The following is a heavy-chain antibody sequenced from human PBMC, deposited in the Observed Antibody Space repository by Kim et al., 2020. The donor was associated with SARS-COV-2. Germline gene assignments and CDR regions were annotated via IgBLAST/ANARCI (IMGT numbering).Heavy chain of an antibody. J-gene: IGHJ4*02. D-gene: IGHD3-10*01. CDR1: GFTFSGSA. Sequence: GGSLRLSCAASGFTFSGSAMHWVRQASGKGLEWVGRIRSKANSYATAYAASVKGRFTISRDDSKNTAYLQMNSLKTEDTAVYYCTRHELGSGNKSVDYWGQGTLVTVSS. CDR3: TRHELGSGNKSVDY. CDR2: IRSKANSYAT. V-gene: IGHV3-73*01.